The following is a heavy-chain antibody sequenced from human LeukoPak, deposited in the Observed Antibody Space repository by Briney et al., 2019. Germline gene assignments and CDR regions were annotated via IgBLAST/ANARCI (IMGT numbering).Heavy chain of an antibody. J-gene: IGHJ5*02. CDR3: ARHTLVTSISTFNWFDP. CDR2: LVYGGRT. CDR1: GGSIIRGDNH. Sequence: PSETLSLTCSVSGGSIIRGDNHWGWIRQSPGKGLEWIGSLVYGGRTFYSPSLRRRITMSVDTSKNQFSLRLNSVTAADTAIYYCARHTLVTSISTFNWFDPWGQGTLATVSS. V-gene: IGHV4-39*01. D-gene: IGHD2-21*02.